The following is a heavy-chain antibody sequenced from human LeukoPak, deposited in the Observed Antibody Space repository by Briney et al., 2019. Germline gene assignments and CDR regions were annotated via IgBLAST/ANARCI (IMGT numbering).Heavy chain of an antibody. Sequence: SETLSLTCTVSGGSISSYYWSWIRQSPGKGLQWIGHIYSSGTTKYNPSLKSRVTISLDMANNQFSLILTSVTASDTAVYYCARIYAFWSEDAFDIWGQGTMVTVSS. CDR2: IYSSGTT. V-gene: IGHV4-59*08. D-gene: IGHD3-3*01. CDR1: GGSISSYY. CDR3: ARIYAFWSEDAFDI. J-gene: IGHJ3*02.